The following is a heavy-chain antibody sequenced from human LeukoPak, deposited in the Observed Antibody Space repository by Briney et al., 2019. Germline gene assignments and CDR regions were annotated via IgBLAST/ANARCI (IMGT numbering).Heavy chain of an antibody. CDR2: ITGSSAYI. J-gene: IGHJ4*02. D-gene: IGHD1-1*01. CDR1: CFSFRSYS. CDR3: ARDRLEGGETFDS. Sequence: GGSLRLSCAASCFSFRSYSMVWVRQAPGKGQEWVSSITGSSAYISYADSVKGRFTISRDNAKNSLFLQMNSVRPEDTAVYFCARDRLEGGETFDSWGQGTLVTVSS. V-gene: IGHV3-21*01.